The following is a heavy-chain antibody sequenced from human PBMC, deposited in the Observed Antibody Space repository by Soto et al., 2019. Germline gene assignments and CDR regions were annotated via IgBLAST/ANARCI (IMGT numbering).Heavy chain of an antibody. CDR1: GFTFSSYE. Sequence: PGGSLRLSCAASGFTFSSYEMNWVRQAPGKGLEWVSYISSSGSTIYYADSVKGRFTISRDNAKNSLYLQMNSLRAEDTAVYYCARDLVAISLSAENDYWGQGTLVTVSS. CDR3: ARDLVAISLSAENDY. CDR2: ISSSGSTI. J-gene: IGHJ4*02. V-gene: IGHV3-48*03. D-gene: IGHD5-12*01.